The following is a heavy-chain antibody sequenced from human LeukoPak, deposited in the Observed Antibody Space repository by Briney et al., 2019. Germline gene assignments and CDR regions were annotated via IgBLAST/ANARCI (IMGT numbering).Heavy chain of an antibody. Sequence: PGGSLRLSCAASGFTFSSYAMSWVRQAPGKGLEWVSAISGSGGSTYYADSVKGRFTISRDNSKNTLYLQMNSLRAEDTAVYYCAKETNRNFFGWLLYFDYWGQGTLVTVSS. V-gene: IGHV3-23*01. D-gene: IGHD3-9*01. CDR2: ISGSGGST. CDR1: GFTFSSYA. CDR3: AKETNRNFFGWLLYFDY. J-gene: IGHJ4*02.